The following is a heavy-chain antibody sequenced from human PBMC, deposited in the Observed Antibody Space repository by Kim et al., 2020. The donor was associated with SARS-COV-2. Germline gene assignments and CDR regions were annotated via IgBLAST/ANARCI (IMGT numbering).Heavy chain of an antibody. D-gene: IGHD3-22*01. Sequence: YADPLQGRFTISGYKSKNTLYLQMNSLRAEDTAVYYCAKVGYYDSSGLDYWGQRTLVTVSS. V-gene: IGHV3-23*01. CDR3: AKVGYYDSSGLDY. J-gene: IGHJ4*02.